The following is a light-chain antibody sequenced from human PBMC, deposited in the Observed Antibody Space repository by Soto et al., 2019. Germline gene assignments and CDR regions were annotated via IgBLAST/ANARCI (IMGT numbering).Light chain of an antibody. V-gene: IGLV1-40*01. Sequence: QSVLTQPPSVSGAPGQRVTISCTGSSPNIGAGYDVHWYQQLPGTAPKLLIYDNSNRPSGVPDRFSGSKSGTSSSLAITGLQADDEADYYCQSYDSSLSAYVFGTGTKLTVL. CDR2: DNS. J-gene: IGLJ1*01. CDR1: SPNIGAGYD. CDR3: QSYDSSLSAYV.